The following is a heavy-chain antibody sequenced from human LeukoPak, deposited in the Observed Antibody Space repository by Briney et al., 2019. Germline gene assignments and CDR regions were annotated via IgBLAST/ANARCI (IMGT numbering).Heavy chain of an antibody. J-gene: IGHJ6*03. CDR1: GFTFSTYN. D-gene: IGHD3-3*01. CDR3: ARRELTNYYYYMDV. CDR2: ITSSSSYI. V-gene: IGHV3-21*01. Sequence: GGSLRLSCAASGFTFSTYNMNWVRQAPGKGLEWVSSITSSSSYIYYADSVKGRFTISRDNAKNSLYLQMNSLRAEDTTVYYCARRELTNYYYYMDVWGKGTTVTVSS.